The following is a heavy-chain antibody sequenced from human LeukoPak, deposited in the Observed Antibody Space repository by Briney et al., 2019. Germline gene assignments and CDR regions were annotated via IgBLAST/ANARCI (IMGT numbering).Heavy chain of an antibody. CDR1: GGSISSYY. Sequence: SETLSLTCTVSGGSISSYYWSWIRQPPGNGLEWIGYIYYSGSINYNPSLKSRVTISVDTSKNQFSLKLSSVTAADTAVYYCARDLDLGGWFDPWGQGTLVTVSS. J-gene: IGHJ5*02. V-gene: IGHV4-59*01. CDR3: ARDLDLGGWFDP. CDR2: IYYSGSI. D-gene: IGHD1-26*01.